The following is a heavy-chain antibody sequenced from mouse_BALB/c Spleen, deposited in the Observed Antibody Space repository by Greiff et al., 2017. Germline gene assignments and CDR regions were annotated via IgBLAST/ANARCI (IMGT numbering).Heavy chain of an antibody. Sequence: DVMLVESGGGLVQPGGSRKLSCAASGFTFSSFGMHWVRQAPEKGLEWVAYISSGSSTIYYADTVKGRFTISRDNPKNTLFLQMTSLRSEDTAMYYCARDYGSSYAFAYWGQGTLVTVSA. CDR1: GFTFSSFG. D-gene: IGHD1-1*01. V-gene: IGHV5-17*02. CDR3: ARDYGSSYAFAY. CDR2: ISSGSSTI. J-gene: IGHJ3*01.